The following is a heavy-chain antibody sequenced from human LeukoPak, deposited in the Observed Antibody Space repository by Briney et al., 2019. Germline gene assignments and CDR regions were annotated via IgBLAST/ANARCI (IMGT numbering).Heavy chain of an antibody. Sequence: GGSLRLSCAASGFTVTTNYMNWVRRAPGKGLEWVAVIYSGGTTYYADSVKGRFTISRDNTKNTLYLQMNTLRAEDTAVYYCAMGSGYLFDYWGQGTLVTVSS. CDR3: AMGSGYLFDY. V-gene: IGHV3-53*01. J-gene: IGHJ4*02. D-gene: IGHD3-3*01. CDR2: IYSGGTT. CDR1: GFTVTTNY.